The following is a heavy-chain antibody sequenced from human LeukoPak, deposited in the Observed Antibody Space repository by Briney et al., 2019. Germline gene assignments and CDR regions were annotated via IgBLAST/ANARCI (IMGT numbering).Heavy chain of an antibody. J-gene: IGHJ3*02. CDR2: ISGSGGST. V-gene: IGHV3-23*01. CDR3: ATDSSGYYDASDI. Sequence: GGSLRLSCAASGFTFSSYAVSWVRQAPGKGLEWVSAISGSGGSTYYADSVKGRFTISRDNSKNTLYLQMNSLRAEDTAVCYCATDSSGYYDASDIWGQGTMVTVSS. D-gene: IGHD3-22*01. CDR1: GFTFSSYA.